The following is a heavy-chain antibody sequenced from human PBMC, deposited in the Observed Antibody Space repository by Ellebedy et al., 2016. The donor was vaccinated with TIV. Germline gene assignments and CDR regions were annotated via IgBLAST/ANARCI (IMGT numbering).Heavy chain of an antibody. CDR1: GGSISSYY. CDR3: ARARRRGGTNWFDP. Sequence: SETLSLXXTVSGGSISSYYWSWIRQPAGKGLEWIGRIYTSGSTYYNPSLKSRVTISVDTSKNQFSLKLSSVTAADTAVYYCARARRRGGTNWFDPWGQGTLVTVSS. CDR2: IYTSGST. J-gene: IGHJ5*02. V-gene: IGHV4-4*07. D-gene: IGHD3-16*01.